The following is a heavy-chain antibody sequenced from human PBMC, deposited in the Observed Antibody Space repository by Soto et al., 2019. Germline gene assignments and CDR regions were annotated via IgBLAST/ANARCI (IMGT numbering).Heavy chain of an antibody. V-gene: IGHV3-15*07. D-gene: IGHD3-3*01. Sequence: GGSLRLSCAASVFTFSNAWMNWVRQAPGKGLEWVGRIKSKTDGGTTDYAAPVKGRFTISRDDSKNTLYPQMNSLKTEDTAVYYCTTDKASGITIFGVVIMRPGENGMYVWGQGTTVTAP. J-gene: IGHJ6*02. CDR1: VFTFSNAW. CDR3: TTDKASGITIFGVVIMRPGENGMYV. CDR2: IKSKTDGGTT.